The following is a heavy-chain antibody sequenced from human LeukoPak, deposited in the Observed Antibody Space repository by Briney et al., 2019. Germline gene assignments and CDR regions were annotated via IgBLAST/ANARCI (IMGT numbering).Heavy chain of an antibody. V-gene: IGHV4-4*07. CDR2: MYTSGST. D-gene: IGHD3-3*01. Sequence: SETLSLTCTVSGGSISIYYWSWIRQPAGKGLEWIGRMYTSGSTYYNPSLKSRVTMSVDTSKNQFSLKLSSVTAADTAVYYCAREIFDTIYYMDVWGKGTTVTVSS. CDR1: GGSISIYY. J-gene: IGHJ6*03. CDR3: AREIFDTIYYMDV.